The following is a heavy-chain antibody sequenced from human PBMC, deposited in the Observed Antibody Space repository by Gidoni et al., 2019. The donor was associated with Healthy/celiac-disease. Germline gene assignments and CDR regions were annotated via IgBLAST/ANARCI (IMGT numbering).Heavy chain of an antibody. CDR1: GATFSSYA. CDR2: IISIFGTA. Sequence: QLQLVQSGAEVKKPGSSVKVSCKASGATFSSYAISWVRQAPGQGLEWMGGIISIFGTADYAQKCQGRVTITADKSTSTAYMELSRLRSEDTDVYYCARSDYDILTGMFDYWGQGTLVTVSS. D-gene: IGHD3-9*01. J-gene: IGHJ4*02. V-gene: IGHV1-69*06. CDR3: ARSDYDILTGMFDY.